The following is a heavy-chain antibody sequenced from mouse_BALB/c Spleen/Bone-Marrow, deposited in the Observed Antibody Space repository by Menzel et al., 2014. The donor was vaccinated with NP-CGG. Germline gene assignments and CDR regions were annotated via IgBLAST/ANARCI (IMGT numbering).Heavy chain of an antibody. CDR3: ARDTMDY. CDR2: IFPGNVNT. CDR1: GYTFTSYY. Sequence: QVQLQQSGPELVKPGASVRISCKASGYTFTSYYIHWVKQRPGKGLEWIGWIFPGNVNTKYNEKFKGKATLTADKSSSTAYMRLSSLTSEDSAVYFCARDTMDYWGQGTSVTVSS. V-gene: IGHV1S56*01. J-gene: IGHJ4*01.